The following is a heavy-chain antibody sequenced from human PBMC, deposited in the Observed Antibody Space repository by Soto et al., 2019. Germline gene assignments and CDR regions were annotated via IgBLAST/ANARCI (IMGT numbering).Heavy chain of an antibody. CDR2: INLDGGKI. J-gene: IGHJ5*02. Sequence: PGGSLRLSCAASGVTIDNHAMHWVRQAPGKGLEWVAGINLDGGKIGYADSVKGRFSVSREHNKNSLYLQMSSLKPEDTAFYFCARDNTGHYGDQESTRFAPWGQGTLVTVSS. V-gene: IGHV3-9*01. CDR3: ARDNTGHYGDQESTRFAP. D-gene: IGHD4-17*01. CDR1: GVTIDNHA.